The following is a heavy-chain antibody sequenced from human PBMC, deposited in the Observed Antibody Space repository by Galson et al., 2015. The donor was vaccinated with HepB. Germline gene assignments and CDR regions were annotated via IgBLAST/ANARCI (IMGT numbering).Heavy chain of an antibody. J-gene: IGHJ4*02. V-gene: IGHV3-23*01. CDR1: GFTFSSYA. D-gene: IGHD3-10*01. Sequence: SLRLSCAASGFTFSSYAMSWVRQAPGKGLEWVSTISGSGASKYYADSVKGRFTISRDNSKDTLYLQMNSLRAEDTAVYYCAKCYYDSRSLDYWGRGTLVTVSS. CDR2: ISGSGASK. CDR3: AKCYYDSRSLDY.